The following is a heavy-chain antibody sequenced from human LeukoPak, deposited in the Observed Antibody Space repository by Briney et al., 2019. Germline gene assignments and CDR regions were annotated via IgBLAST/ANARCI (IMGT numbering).Heavy chain of an antibody. J-gene: IGHJ5*02. D-gene: IGHD3-22*01. V-gene: IGHV1-2*02. Sequence: ASVKVSCKASGYTFTGYYMHWVRQAPGQGLEWMGWINPNSGGTNYAQKFQGRVTMTRDTSISTAYMELSRLRSDGTAVYYCARGRITMIVVAERYNWFDPWGQGTLVTVSS. CDR2: INPNSGGT. CDR1: GYTFTGYY. CDR3: ARGRITMIVVAERYNWFDP.